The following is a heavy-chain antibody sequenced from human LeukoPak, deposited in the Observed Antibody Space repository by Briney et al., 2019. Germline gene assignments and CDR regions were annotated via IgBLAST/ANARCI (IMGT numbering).Heavy chain of an antibody. V-gene: IGHV1-69*08. CDR1: GGTFLSHT. CDR2: ITLVIETA. J-gene: IGHJ5*02. D-gene: IGHD3-10*01. Sequence: GSSVKVSCKTSGGTFLSHTFSWVRQAPGKGLEWMGKITLVIETANYAQTLQGRVSIYADKSTTTVYMDLSGLRPDDTAVYYCARVNLRGSNYNWFDPWGQGTRVTVSS. CDR3: ARVNLRGSNYNWFDP.